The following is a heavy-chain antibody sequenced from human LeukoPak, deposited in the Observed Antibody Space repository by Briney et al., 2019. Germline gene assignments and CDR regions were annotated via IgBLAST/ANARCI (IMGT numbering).Heavy chain of an antibody. V-gene: IGHV3-53*01. Sequence: PGGSLRLSCAAPGFTLSSYAIRWVRPAPGKGLGWVSVIYSGGSRYFADSVKGRFTISRDNSNDTLYLQMNSLRPEDTAVYYCARVRSSYFDYWGQGTLVTVSS. J-gene: IGHJ4*02. CDR2: IYSGGSR. CDR1: GFTLSSYA. CDR3: ARVRSSYFDY.